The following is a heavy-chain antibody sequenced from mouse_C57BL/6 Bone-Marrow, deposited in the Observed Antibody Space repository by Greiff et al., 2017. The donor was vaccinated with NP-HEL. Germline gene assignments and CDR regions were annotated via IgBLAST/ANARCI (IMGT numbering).Heavy chain of an antibody. V-gene: IGHV14-2*01. CDR3: AREITTVVDYYAMDY. CDR1: GFNIKDYY. CDR2: IDPEDGET. Sequence: VQLQQSGAELVKPGASVKLSCTASGFNIKDYYMHWVKQRTEQGLEWIGRIDPEDGETKYAPKFQGKATITADTSSNTAYLQRSSLTSEDTAVYYCAREITTVVDYYAMDYWGQGTSVTVSS. J-gene: IGHJ4*01. D-gene: IGHD1-1*01.